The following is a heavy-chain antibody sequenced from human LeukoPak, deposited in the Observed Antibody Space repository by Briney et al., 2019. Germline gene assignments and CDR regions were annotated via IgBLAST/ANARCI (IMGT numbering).Heavy chain of an antibody. Sequence: GESLKISCKGSGYSFTSYWIGWVRQVPGKGLEWMGIIYPGDSDTRYSPSFQGQVTISADKSISTAYLQWSSLKASDTAMYYCARHRRATVNHYYYGMDVWGQGTTVTVSS. CDR2: IYPGDSDT. J-gene: IGHJ6*02. CDR3: ARHRRATVNHYYYGMDV. D-gene: IGHD4-17*01. V-gene: IGHV5-51*01. CDR1: GYSFTSYW.